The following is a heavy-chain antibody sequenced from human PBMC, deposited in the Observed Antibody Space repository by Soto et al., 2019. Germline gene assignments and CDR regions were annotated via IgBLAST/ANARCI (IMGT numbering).Heavy chain of an antibody. CDR3: ARITGRHLDY. Sequence: SETLSLTCTVSSGSISVANVFWGWVRQPPGKGLEWIGNVDYSGTAYFSPSLATRVTFHVDTSKNQFSLTLYSVTAADTAVYYCARITGRHLDYWGQGILVTVSS. D-gene: IGHD1-20*01. V-gene: IGHV4-39*01. CDR2: VDYSGTA. J-gene: IGHJ4*02. CDR1: SGSISVANVF.